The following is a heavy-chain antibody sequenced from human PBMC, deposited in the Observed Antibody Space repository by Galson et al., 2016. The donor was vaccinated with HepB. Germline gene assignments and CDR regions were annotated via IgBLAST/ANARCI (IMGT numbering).Heavy chain of an antibody. CDR3: VRDFLWGEGADAFDI. J-gene: IGHJ3*02. Sequence: SLRLSCAASGLMFGNHGMHWVRRSPGKGLVWVSRINGDGRITNYADSVRGRFTISRDNAKNTVSLQMNSLRAEDTAIYYCVRDFLWGEGADAFDIWGQGTRVTVS. D-gene: IGHD3-16*01. CDR1: GLMFGNHG. V-gene: IGHV3-74*01. CDR2: INGDGRIT.